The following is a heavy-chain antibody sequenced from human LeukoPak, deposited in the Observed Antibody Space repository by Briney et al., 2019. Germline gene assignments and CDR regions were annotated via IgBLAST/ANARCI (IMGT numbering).Heavy chain of an antibody. J-gene: IGHJ2*01. V-gene: IGHV3-21*01. Sequence: GGSLRLSCAASGLTISTYSMNWVRQAPGKGLEWVSTISGGSSYIYYPDSVKGRFTISRDNAMNSLYWQMTSLRAEDTAVYYCAKAPRIVVYTSRELGHWHFDHWGRGTLVTVSS. CDR3: AKAPRIVVYTSRELGHWHFDH. CDR2: ISGGSSYI. D-gene: IGHD6-13*01. CDR1: GLTISTYS.